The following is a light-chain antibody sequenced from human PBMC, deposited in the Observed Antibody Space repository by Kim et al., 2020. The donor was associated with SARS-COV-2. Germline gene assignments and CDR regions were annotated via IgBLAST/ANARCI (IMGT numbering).Light chain of an antibody. CDR3: QSYDSSNHVV. V-gene: IGLV6-57*03. Sequence: KWVTNYCTRSSGSIASNYVQGYQQRPGSAPTTVIYEDNQRPSGVPERFSGSIDSSSNSASLTISGLKTEDEADYYCQSYDSSNHVVFGGGTQLTVL. CDR2: EDN. J-gene: IGLJ2*01. CDR1: SGSIASNY.